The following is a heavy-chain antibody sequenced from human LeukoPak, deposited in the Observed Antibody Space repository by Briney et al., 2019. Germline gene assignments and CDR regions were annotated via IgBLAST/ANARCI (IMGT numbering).Heavy chain of an antibody. Sequence: ASVKVSCKASGYTFTSYYMHWVRQAPGQGLEWMGIIDPSGGSTSYAQKFQGRVTMTRGTSTSTVYMELSSLRSEDTAVYYCARVPDIYCPSTSCVDYWGQGTLVTVSS. CDR2: IDPSGGST. CDR3: ARVPDIYCPSTSCVDY. J-gene: IGHJ4*02. D-gene: IGHD2-2*01. V-gene: IGHV1-46*01. CDR1: GYTFTSYY.